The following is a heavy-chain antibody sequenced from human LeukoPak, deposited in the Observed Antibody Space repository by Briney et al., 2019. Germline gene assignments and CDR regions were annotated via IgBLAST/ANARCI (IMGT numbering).Heavy chain of an antibody. V-gene: IGHV3-66*01. J-gene: IGHJ4*02. CDR2: IFTDDTT. D-gene: IGHD2-21*02. Sequence: GGSLRLSCAASGLTVSGNCMNWVRQAPGKGLEWVSAIFTDDTTYYGDSVKGRFTISRDNSKNTLYLQMNSLRAEDTAIYYCASMTTYCGGDCYFFDYWGQGTLVTVSS. CDR3: ASMTTYCGGDCYFFDY. CDR1: GLTVSGNC.